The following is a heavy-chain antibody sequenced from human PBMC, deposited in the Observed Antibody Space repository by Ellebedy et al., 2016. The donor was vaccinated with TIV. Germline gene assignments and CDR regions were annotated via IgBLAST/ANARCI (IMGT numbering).Heavy chain of an antibody. CDR2: IGGSGGST. D-gene: IGHD3-22*01. Sequence: GESLKISCAASGFTFSSYAMSWVRQAPGKGLEWASTIGGSGGSTYFADSVKGRFTISRDNSKNTLYLQMNSLRAEDTAVYYCAKGLDSGIVVVIDYWGQGTLVTVSS. CDR3: AKGLDSGIVVVIDY. CDR1: GFTFSSYA. J-gene: IGHJ4*02. V-gene: IGHV3-23*01.